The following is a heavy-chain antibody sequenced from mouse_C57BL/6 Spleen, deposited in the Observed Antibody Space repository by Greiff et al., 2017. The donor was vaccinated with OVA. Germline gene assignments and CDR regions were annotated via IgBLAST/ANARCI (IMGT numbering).Heavy chain of an antibody. V-gene: IGHV3-6*01. D-gene: IGHD2-4*01. CDR3: ARGRDYGPFDY. CDR2: ISYDGSN. J-gene: IGHJ2*01. Sequence: ESGPGLVKPSQSLSLTCSVTGYSITSGYYWNWIRQFPGNKLEWMGYISYDGSNNYNPSLKNRISITRDTSKNQFFLKLNSVTTEDTATYYCARGRDYGPFDYWGQGTTLTVSS. CDR1: GYSITSGYY.